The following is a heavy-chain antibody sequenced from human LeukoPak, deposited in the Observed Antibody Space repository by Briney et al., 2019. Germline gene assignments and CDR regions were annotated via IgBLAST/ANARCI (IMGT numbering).Heavy chain of an antibody. D-gene: IGHD3-10*01. Sequence: SETLSLTCAVYGGSFSGYYWSWIRQPPGKGLEWIGEINHSGSTNYNPSLKSRVTISVDTSKNQFSLKLSSVTAADTAVYYCARGLRISIRAGSYYNSPFDYWGQGTLVTVSS. J-gene: IGHJ4*02. V-gene: IGHV4-34*01. CDR3: ARGLRISIRAGSYYNSPFDY. CDR2: INHSGST. CDR1: GGSFSGYY.